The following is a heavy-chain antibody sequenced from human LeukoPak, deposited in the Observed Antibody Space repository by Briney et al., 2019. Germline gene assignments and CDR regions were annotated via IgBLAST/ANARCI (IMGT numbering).Heavy chain of an antibody. V-gene: IGHV3-21*01. J-gene: IGHJ4*02. CDR1: GFTFSTYD. CDR3: ARYVGPNIAVAGSDF. CDR2: ITSRSKYI. D-gene: IGHD6-19*01. Sequence: GGSLRLSCSASGFTFSTYDMNWVRQTPGKGLEWVSSITSRSKYIYYAGSVKGRFTISRDNANNLLFLQMDSLRDEDTAVYYCARYVGPNIAVAGSDFWGQGTLVTVSS.